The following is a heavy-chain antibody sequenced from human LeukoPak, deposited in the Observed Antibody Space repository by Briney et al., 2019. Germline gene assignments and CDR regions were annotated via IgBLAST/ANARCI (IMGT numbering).Heavy chain of an antibody. Sequence: SETLSLTCTVSGGSISSYYWSWIRQPAGKGLEWIGRINSRGSTNYSPSLKSRVTMSLDTSKNQFSLKLSSLTAADTALYYCARGLFCSADICSGGDAFDIWGQGTMVSVSS. V-gene: IGHV4-4*07. J-gene: IGHJ3*02. CDR2: INSRGST. CDR3: ARGLFCSADICSGGDAFDI. CDR1: GGSISSYY. D-gene: IGHD3-3*01.